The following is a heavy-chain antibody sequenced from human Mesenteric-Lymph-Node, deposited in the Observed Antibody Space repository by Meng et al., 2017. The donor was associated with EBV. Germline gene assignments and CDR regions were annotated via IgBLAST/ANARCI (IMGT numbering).Heavy chain of an antibody. J-gene: IGHJ4*02. V-gene: IGHV1-2*06. CDR3: ASTILVPGPDS. Sequence: QVHLVQSGAEVKKPGASVKVSCKASGYTFTNYYINWVRQAPGQGLEWMGRIDPNSGDTDYAHKFQARVTMTRDTSIRTAYMELDSLRSDDTAVYYCASTILVPGPDSWGQGTLVTVSS. CDR2: IDPNSGDT. CDR1: GYTFTNYY. D-gene: IGHD2-2*01.